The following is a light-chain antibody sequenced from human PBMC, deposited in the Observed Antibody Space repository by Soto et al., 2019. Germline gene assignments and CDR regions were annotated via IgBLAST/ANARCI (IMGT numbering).Light chain of an antibody. CDR3: HQYADSPQT. CDR2: AAS. CDR1: QSVSSSF. V-gene: IGKV3-20*01. Sequence: EVVLTQSPGTLSLSPGERATLSCRASQSVSSSFLAWYQQKPGQAPRLLIHAASTGATGIPARFRGSGSGTDFTLTINSLEPEDSAVYFFHQYADSPQTFGQGSKVEI. J-gene: IGKJ2*01.